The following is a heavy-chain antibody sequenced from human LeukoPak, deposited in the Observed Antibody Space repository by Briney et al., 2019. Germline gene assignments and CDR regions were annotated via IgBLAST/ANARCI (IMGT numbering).Heavy chain of an antibody. V-gene: IGHV3-48*03. J-gene: IGHJ4*02. CDR3: ARASTPGDY. Sequence: GWSLRLSCAASGFTFSSYEMNWVRQAPGKGLEWVSYISSSGSTIYYADSVKGRFTISRDNAKNSLYLQMNSLRAEDTAVYYCARASTPGDYWGQGTLVTVSS. CDR2: ISSSGSTI. CDR1: GFTFSSYE. D-gene: IGHD5/OR15-5a*01.